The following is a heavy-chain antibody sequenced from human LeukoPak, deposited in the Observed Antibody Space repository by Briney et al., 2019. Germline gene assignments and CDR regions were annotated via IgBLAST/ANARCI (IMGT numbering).Heavy chain of an antibody. CDR1: GFTFSSFE. V-gene: IGHV3-48*03. CDR2: ISGSGSTI. Sequence: PGGSLRLSCAASGFTFSSFEINWVRQAPGKGLEWVSYISGSGSTINYADSVKGRFTISRDNAKNSLYLQMNSLRAEDTAVYYCARVRSRAFDIWGQGTMVTVSS. CDR3: ARVRSRAFDI. J-gene: IGHJ3*02.